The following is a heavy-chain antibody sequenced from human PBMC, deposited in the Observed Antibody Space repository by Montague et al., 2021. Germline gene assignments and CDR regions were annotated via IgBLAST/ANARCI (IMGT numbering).Heavy chain of an antibody. CDR2: IYYSGST. D-gene: IGHD6-13*01. CDR1: GGSISNSGYY. J-gene: IGHJ5*01. Sequence: SETLSLTCTVSGGSISNSGYYWDWNRQPPGKGLEWIGYIYYSGSTYYNPSLQSRVTIFVDTSKNQFSLRLTSVTAADTAVYYCARRSSWRGRGWCDSWGRGTLVTVSS. CDR3: ARRSSWRGRGWCDS. V-gene: IGHV4-39*01.